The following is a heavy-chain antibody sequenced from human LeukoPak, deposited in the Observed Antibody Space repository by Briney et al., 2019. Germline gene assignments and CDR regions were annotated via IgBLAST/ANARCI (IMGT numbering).Heavy chain of an antibody. CDR1: GGSISSYY. J-gene: IGHJ5*02. V-gene: IGHV4-34*01. D-gene: IGHD6-19*01. Sequence: SETLSLTCTVSGGSISSYYWTWIRQPPGKVLEWIGEINHSGSTNYNPSLKSRVTISVDTSKNQFSLKLTSVTAADTAVYYCARIGAVAGSWGWFDPWGQGTLVTVSS. CDR3: ARIGAVAGSWGWFDP. CDR2: INHSGST.